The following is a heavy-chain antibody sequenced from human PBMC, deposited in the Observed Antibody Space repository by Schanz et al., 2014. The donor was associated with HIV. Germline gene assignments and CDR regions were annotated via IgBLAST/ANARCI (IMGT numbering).Heavy chain of an antibody. CDR3: ANDPELTTITGYFDS. CDR2: IWYDGSKK. CDR1: GFTFSSYG. Sequence: QVHLVESGGGVVQPGRSLRLSCVASGFTFSSYGMHWVRQAPGKGLEWVAVIWYDGSKKYYADSVKGRFTISRDNSKNTLYLQMNRLRAEDTALYFCANDPELTTITGYFDSWGQGTLVTVSS. J-gene: IGHJ4*02. V-gene: IGHV3-33*06. D-gene: IGHD4-4*01.